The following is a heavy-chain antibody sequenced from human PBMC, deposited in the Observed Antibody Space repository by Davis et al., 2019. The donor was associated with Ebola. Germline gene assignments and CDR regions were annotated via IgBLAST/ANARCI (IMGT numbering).Heavy chain of an antibody. D-gene: IGHD4-17*01. CDR2: IDWDDDK. CDR1: GFSLGTSGMC. J-gene: IGHJ4*02. CDR3: ARVFYGDSVYYFDS. V-gene: IGHV2-70*11. Sequence: SGPTLVTPTHTLTLTCTFSGFSLGTSGMCVSWVRQPPGRALEWLARIDWDDDKYYSTSLKTRLTISKDASKNQVVLTLTSMSPLDTGTYYCARVFYGDSVYYFDSWGQGTPVTVSS.